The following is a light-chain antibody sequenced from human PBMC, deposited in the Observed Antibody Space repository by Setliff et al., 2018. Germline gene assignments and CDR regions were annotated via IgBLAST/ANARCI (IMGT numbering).Light chain of an antibody. J-gene: IGLJ1*01. CDR1: SSDVGSYDF. V-gene: IGLV2-14*03. CDR3: CAYTSSTTYV. CDR2: DVS. Sequence: ALAQPASVSGSPGQSITISCSGTSSDVGSYDFVSWYQQHPGKAPKLIIYDVSNRPSGVSNRFSGSKAGNTASLTISGLQAEDEADYYCCAYTSSTTYVFGTGTKVTVL.